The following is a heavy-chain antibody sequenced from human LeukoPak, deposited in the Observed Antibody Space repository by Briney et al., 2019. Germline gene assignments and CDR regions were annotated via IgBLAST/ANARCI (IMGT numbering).Heavy chain of an antibody. Sequence: GASVKVSCKASGYTFTSYDINWVRQATGQGLEWMGWMNPNSGNTGYAQKFQGRVTMTRNTSISTAYMELSSLRSEDTAVYYCARVRYSSGNFDYWGQGTLVTVSS. D-gene: IGHD6-19*01. CDR1: GYTFTSYD. J-gene: IGHJ4*02. CDR2: MNPNSGNT. V-gene: IGHV1-8*01. CDR3: ARVRYSSGNFDY.